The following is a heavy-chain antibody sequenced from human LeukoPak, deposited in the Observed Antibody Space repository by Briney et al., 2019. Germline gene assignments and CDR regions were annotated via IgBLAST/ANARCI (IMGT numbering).Heavy chain of an antibody. CDR2: IRSKTNNYAT. Sequence: PGGSLRLSCAASGFTFSGSAVHWVRQAPGKGLEWVGRIRSKTNNYATEYAVSVEGRFTISREDSKNTAYLQMNSLKTEDTAVYYCTYTSSSGVVYWGQGTLVTVSS. V-gene: IGHV3-73*01. CDR3: TYTSSSGVVY. CDR1: GFTFSGSA. J-gene: IGHJ4*02. D-gene: IGHD6-6*01.